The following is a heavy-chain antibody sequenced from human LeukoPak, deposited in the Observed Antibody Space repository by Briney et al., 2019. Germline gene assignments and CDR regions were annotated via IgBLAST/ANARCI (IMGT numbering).Heavy chain of an antibody. CDR1: GFTFSTYV. V-gene: IGHV3-23*01. CDR3: AKDGSAAYAEFDY. Sequence: GGSLRLSCAASGFTFSTYVMSWVRQAPGKGLEWVSAILGSGSYTYYADSVKGRFTVYRDNSKNIVYLQMNGLRTEDTAVYYCAKDGSAAYAEFDYCGQGILVTVSS. D-gene: IGHD2-8*01. CDR2: ILGSGSYT. J-gene: IGHJ4*02.